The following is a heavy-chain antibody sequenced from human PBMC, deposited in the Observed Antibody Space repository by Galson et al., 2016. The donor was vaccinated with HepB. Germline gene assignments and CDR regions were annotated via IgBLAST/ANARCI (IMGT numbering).Heavy chain of an antibody. D-gene: IGHD2-2*01. V-gene: IGHV1-69*13. CDR1: GGTFSSYA. CDR2: SVPMFRTR. CDR3: VTEALGYCTNSRCYDGVGTAFDI. J-gene: IGHJ3*02. Sequence: SVKVSCKVSGGTFSSYAISWVRQAPGQGPEWMGASVPMFRTRTYPQQFQGRVRITADESKSADYMELTSLRSEETAVYYCVTEALGYCTNSRCYDGVGTAFDIWGQGTLVTVSS.